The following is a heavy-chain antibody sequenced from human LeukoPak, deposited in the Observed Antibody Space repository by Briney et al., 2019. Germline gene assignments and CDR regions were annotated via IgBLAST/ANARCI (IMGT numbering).Heavy chain of an antibody. V-gene: IGHV4-34*01. D-gene: IGHD3-10*01. J-gene: IGHJ6*03. CDR3: ARLSTQTGSGSYYSAYVDV. CDR2: INHSGST. Sequence: SETLSLTCAVYGGSFSGYYWSWIRQPPGKGLEWIGEINHSGSTNYNPSLKSRVTISVDTSKNQFSLKLSSVTAADTAVYYCARLSTQTGSGSYYSAYVDVWGKGTTVTISS. CDR1: GGSFSGYY.